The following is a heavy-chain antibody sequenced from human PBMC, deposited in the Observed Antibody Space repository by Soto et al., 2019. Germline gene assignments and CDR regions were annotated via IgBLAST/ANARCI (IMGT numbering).Heavy chain of an antibody. CDR1: GGSIGSYY. D-gene: IGHD3-22*01. CDR3: ARGSPQSHYDTSGYCNY. CDR2: IYYSGST. Sequence: SQTLSLTCTVSGGSIGSYYWSWIRQPPGKGLEWIGYIYYSGSTNYNPSLKRRVTISVDTSKNQFSLKLSSVTAADTAMYYCARGSPQSHYDTSGYCNYWGQGTLVPVSS. J-gene: IGHJ4*02. V-gene: IGHV4-59*12.